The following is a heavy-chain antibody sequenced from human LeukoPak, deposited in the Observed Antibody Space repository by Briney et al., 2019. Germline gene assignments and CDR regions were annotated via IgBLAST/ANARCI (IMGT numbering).Heavy chain of an antibody. V-gene: IGHV1-2*02. J-gene: IGHJ4*02. CDR2: INPKSGGT. D-gene: IGHD1-1*01. Sequence: ASVTVSFTASGYTFSDFYIHWVRQASGQRLEWIGWINPKSGGTNYVQKFQGRVTMTRDTSINTAYMELSSLTSDDTAVYYCARERRGTLNQDFDYWGQGTLVPVSS. CDR1: GYTFSDFY. CDR3: ARERRGTLNQDFDY.